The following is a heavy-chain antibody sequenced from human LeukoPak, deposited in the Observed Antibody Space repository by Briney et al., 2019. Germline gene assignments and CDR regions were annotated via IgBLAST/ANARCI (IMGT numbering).Heavy chain of an antibody. D-gene: IGHD6-19*01. Sequence: SETLSLTCTVSGGSISSYYWSWIRQPPGKGLEWIGYIYYSGSTNYNPSLKSRVTISVDTSKNQSSLKLSSVTAADTAVYYCARDTGAVAGPYYYYYYGMDVWGQGTTVTVSS. CDR1: GGSISSYY. CDR2: IYYSGST. V-gene: IGHV4-59*01. J-gene: IGHJ6*02. CDR3: ARDTGAVAGPYYYYYYGMDV.